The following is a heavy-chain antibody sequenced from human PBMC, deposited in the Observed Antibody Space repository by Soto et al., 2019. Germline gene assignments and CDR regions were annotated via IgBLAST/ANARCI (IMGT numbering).Heavy chain of an antibody. V-gene: IGHV3-30*18. J-gene: IGHJ3*02. CDR1: GFTFSSYG. D-gene: IGHD1-26*01. CDR2: ISYDGSNK. Sequence: QVQLVESGGGVVQPGRSLRLSCAASGFTFSSYGMHWVRQAPGKGLEWVAVISYDGSNKYYADSVKGRFTISRDNSKNTLYLQMNSLRAEDTAVYYCAKLPPPYSGTSQEEFVDAFDIWGQGTMVTVSS. CDR3: AKLPPPYSGTSQEEFVDAFDI.